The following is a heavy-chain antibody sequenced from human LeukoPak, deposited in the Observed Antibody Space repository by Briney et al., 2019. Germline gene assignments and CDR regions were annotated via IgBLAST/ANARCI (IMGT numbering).Heavy chain of an antibody. Sequence: SETLSLTCTVSGGSISSYYWSWIRQPAGKGLEWIGRIYISGSGSTNYNPSLKSRVTMSVDTSKNQLSLKLSSVTAADTAVYYCARVFGNSSSWRHIGWYNWFDPWGQGTLVTVSS. V-gene: IGHV4-4*07. J-gene: IGHJ5*02. CDR1: GGSISSYY. CDR3: ARVFGNSSSWRHIGWYNWFDP. D-gene: IGHD6-13*01. CDR2: IYISGSGST.